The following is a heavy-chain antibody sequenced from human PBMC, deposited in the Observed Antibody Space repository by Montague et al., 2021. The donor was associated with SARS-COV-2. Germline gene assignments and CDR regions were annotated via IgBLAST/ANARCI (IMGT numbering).Heavy chain of an antibody. CDR2: INQGGAP. J-gene: IGHJ3*02. CDR3: ARGRPVQGSFRHFDSISSGALDI. Sequence: SETLSLTCAVSRGSFSNYYWTWIRQSPGKGLEWIGEINQGGAPNYTPSPKSRVTISLDTSKKQISLKLNSVTVPDTAVFFCARGRPVQGSFRHFDSISSGALDIWAQGSLVIVSS. CDR1: RGSFSNYY. D-gene: IGHD3-9*01. V-gene: IGHV4-34*01.